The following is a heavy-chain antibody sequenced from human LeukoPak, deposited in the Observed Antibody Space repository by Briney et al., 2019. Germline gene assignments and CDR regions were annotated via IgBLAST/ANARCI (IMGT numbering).Heavy chain of an antibody. CDR1: GFTFSNNA. CDR3: ARNTSGFKLGDAFDI. Sequence: GGSLRLSCAASGFTFSNNAMTWVRQAPGKGLEWVSTVSDDGVATYYADSVKGRFAISRDNSKDTVYLQMGSLRVEDTAVYYCARNTSGFKLGDAFDIWGQGTMVTVSS. J-gene: IGHJ3*02. CDR2: VSDDGVAT. V-gene: IGHV3-23*01. D-gene: IGHD3-22*01.